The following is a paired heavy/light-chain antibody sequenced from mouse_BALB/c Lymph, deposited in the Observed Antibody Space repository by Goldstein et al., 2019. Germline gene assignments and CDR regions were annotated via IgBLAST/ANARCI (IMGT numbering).Light chain of an antibody. CDR3: SQSTHVPPT. CDR1: QSLVHSNGNTY. Sequence: DVVMTQTPLSLPVSLGDQASISCRSSQSLVHSNGNTYLHWYLQKPGQSPKLLIYKISKRFSGVPDRFSGSGSGTDFTLKINRVEAEDLGVYFCSQSTHVPPTFGGGTKLEIK. CDR2: KIS. J-gene: IGKJ1*01. V-gene: IGKV1-110*01.
Heavy chain of an antibody. V-gene: IGHV1-4*01. J-gene: IGHJ4*01. CDR1: GFTFTTYT. Sequence: QVQLQQSGAELARPGASVKMSCKASGFTFTTYTMHWVKQRPGQGLDWIGYINPSSGFINYNQKFKDKATLTADKSSSTAYMQLSSLTSEDSAVYYCTRRINPDAMDYWGQGTSVTVSS. CDR3: TRRINPDAMDY. CDR2: INPSSGFI.